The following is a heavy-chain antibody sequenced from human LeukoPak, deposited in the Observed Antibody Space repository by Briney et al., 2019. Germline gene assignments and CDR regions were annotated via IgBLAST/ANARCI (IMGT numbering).Heavy chain of an antibody. V-gene: IGHV3-33*01. D-gene: IGHD6-6*01. Sequence: GGSLRLSCAASGFTFSSYGMHWVRQAPGKGLEWVAIIWYDGSNQYYADSVKGRFTISRDNSKNTVYLQMNSLRAEDTAVYYCARAKSTIAARGYFDDWGQGTLATVSS. CDR1: GFTFSSYG. CDR2: IWYDGSNQ. J-gene: IGHJ4*02. CDR3: ARAKSTIAARGYFDD.